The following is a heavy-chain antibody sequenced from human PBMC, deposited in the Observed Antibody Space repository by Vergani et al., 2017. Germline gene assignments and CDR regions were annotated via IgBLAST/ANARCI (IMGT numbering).Heavy chain of an antibody. CDR1: DSSISSNYY. Sequence: QVQLQESGPGLVKPSETLSLTCTVSDSSISSNYYWGWIRQPPGKGLEWIGTIYYTGTTYYNEAHKSRLTISVDTSKNQFSLNLTSVTAADTAVYYCTRHGRSGWAGYFQHWGQGTLVTASS. CDR2: IYYTGTT. D-gene: IGHD6-19*01. V-gene: IGHV4-39*01. CDR3: TRHGRSGWAGYFQH. J-gene: IGHJ1*01.